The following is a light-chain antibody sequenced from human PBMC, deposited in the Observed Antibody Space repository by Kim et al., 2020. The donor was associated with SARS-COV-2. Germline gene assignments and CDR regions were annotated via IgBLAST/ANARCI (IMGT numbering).Light chain of an antibody. J-gene: IGLJ2*01. CDR1: KLGDKY. Sequence: SVAPGHTASITCSGEKLGDKYVSWYQQEPGQSPVLVIYRDSRRPSGIPERFSGSISGNTATLTISGTQAMDEADYYCQAWDSATVVFGGGTQLTVL. CDR2: RDS. CDR3: QAWDSATVV. V-gene: IGLV3-1*01.